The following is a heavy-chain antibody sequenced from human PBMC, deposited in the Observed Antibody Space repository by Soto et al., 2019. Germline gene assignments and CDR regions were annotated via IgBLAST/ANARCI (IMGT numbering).Heavy chain of an antibody. V-gene: IGHV3-21*01. CDR1: GFTFRNFG. D-gene: IGHD3-10*01. J-gene: IGHJ4*02. CDR3: ARDSYNYYGTGSSSDF. CDR2: ITGSGDYI. Sequence: EGSLRLSCETSGFTFRNFGLNWVRQAPGKGLEWVSSITGSGDYIYYADSVKGRFTISRDDAKNTLFLQMNSLRAEDTAVYFCARDSYNYYGTGSSSDFWGRGTPVTFSS.